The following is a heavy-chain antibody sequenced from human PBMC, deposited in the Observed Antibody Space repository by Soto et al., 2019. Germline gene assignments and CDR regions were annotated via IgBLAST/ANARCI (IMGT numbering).Heavy chain of an antibody. Sequence: QVQLVESGGGVVQPGRSLRLSCAASGFTFSSYPMHWVRQAPGKGLEWVSVISNDGSNEYYADSVKGRFTISRDNSKNTLYLQMNSLRAEDTALYYCARDLEARYYYGMDVWGQGTTVTVSS. J-gene: IGHJ6*02. CDR2: ISNDGSNE. CDR3: ARDLEARYYYGMDV. CDR1: GFTFSSYP. V-gene: IGHV3-30-3*01.